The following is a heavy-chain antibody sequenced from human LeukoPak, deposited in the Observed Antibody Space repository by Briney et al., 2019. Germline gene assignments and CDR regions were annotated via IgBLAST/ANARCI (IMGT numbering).Heavy chain of an antibody. CDR1: GGSISSSSYY. CDR3: ASAYYDFWSGYYTSYYFDY. J-gene: IGHJ4*02. V-gene: IGHV4-39*07. Sequence: SETLSLTCAVSGGSISSSSYYWGWIRQPPGKGLEWIGSIYYSGSTYYNPSLKSRVTISVDTSKNQFSLKLSSVTAADTAVYYCASAYYDFWSGYYTSYYFDYWGQGTLVTVSS. D-gene: IGHD3-3*01. CDR2: IYYSGST.